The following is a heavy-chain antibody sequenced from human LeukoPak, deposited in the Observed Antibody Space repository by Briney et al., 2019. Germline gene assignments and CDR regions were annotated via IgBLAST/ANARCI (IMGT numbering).Heavy chain of an antibody. CDR1: GGSISSYY. J-gene: IGHJ6*02. CDR3: AGVIGVVVPAAISPPINYYYGMDV. V-gene: IGHV4-59*01. D-gene: IGHD2-2*01. Sequence: SETLPLTCTVSGGSISSYYWSWIRQPPGKGLEWLGYIYYSGSTNYNPSLKSRVTISVDTSKNQFSLKLSSVTAADTAVYYCAGVIGVVVPAAISPPINYYYGMDVWGQGTTVTVSS. CDR2: IYYSGST.